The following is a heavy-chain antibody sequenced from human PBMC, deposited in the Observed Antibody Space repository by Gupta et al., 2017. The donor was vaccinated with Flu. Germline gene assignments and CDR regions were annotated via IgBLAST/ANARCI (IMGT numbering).Heavy chain of an antibody. J-gene: IGHJ5*02. V-gene: IGHV4-61*02. D-gene: IGHD6-13*01. CDR3: ARGPRVGAAAVGWFDP. CDR1: GGSISSGSYY. Sequence: QVQLQESGPGLVKPSQTLSLTCTVSGGSISSGSYYWSWIRQPAGKGLEWIGRIYTSGSTNYNPSLKSRVTISVDTSKNQFSLKLSSVTAADTAVYYCARGPRVGAAAVGWFDPWGQGTLVTVSS. CDR2: IYTSGST.